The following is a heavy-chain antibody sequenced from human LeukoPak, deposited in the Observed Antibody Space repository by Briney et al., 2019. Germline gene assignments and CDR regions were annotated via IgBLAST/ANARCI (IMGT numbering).Heavy chain of an antibody. CDR3: ASQSDSWSSKYYYYGMDV. J-gene: IGHJ6*02. D-gene: IGHD6-13*01. V-gene: IGHV3-30*04. CDR1: GLTFSSHA. CDR2: ISYDGSNT. Sequence: PGGSLRLSCAAPGLTFSSHAMQWVRQAPGKGLEWVSVISYDGSNTYYADSVKGRFTISRDNSKHTLYLQMNSLRAEDTAVYYCASQSDSWSSKYYYYGMDVWGQGTTVTVSS.